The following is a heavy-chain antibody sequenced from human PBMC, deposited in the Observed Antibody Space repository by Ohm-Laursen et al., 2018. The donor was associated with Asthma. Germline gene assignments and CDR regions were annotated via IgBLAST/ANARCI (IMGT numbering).Heavy chain of an antibody. CDR1: GGSISSGDYY. J-gene: IGHJ6*02. CDR2: IYYSGNT. D-gene: IGHD3-22*01. CDR3: ARDYWYYYDSSGYLGRYYYYGMDV. Sequence: TLSLTCTVSGGSISSGDYYWSWIRQPPGKGLEWIGYIYYSGNTYYNPSLKSRVTISVDTSKNQFSLKLSSVTAADTAVYYCARDYWYYYDSSGYLGRYYYYGMDVWGQGTTVTVSS. V-gene: IGHV4-30-4*01.